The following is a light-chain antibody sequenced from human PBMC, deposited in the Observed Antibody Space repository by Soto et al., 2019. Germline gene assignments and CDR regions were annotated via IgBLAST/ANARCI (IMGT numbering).Light chain of an antibody. Sequence: DIQMTQSPSTLSASVGDRVTITCRASQSISSWLVWYQQKPGKAPKLLIYKASSLESGVPSRFSGSGSGTEFTLTISSLQPDDFATYYCQQYNGYPVTFGQGTKVEIK. CDR2: KAS. V-gene: IGKV1-5*03. J-gene: IGKJ1*01. CDR1: QSISSW. CDR3: QQYNGYPVT.